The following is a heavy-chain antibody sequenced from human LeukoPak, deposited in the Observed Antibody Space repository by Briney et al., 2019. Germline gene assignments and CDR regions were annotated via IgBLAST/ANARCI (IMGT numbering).Heavy chain of an antibody. CDR3: ATVGWELASRYFDY. CDR2: FDPEDGET. CDR1: GYTLTKLS. J-gene: IGHJ4*02. Sequence: ASVKVSCKVSGYTLTKLSMHWVRQAPGKGLEWMGGFDPEDGETIYAQKFQGRVTMTEDTSTDTAYMELSSLRSEDTAVYYCATVGWELASRYFDYWGQGTLVTVSS. V-gene: IGHV1-24*01. D-gene: IGHD1-26*01.